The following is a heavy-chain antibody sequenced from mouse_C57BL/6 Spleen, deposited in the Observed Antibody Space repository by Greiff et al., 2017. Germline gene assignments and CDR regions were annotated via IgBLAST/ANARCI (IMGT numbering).Heavy chain of an antibody. D-gene: IGHD2-2*01. CDR3: ARSGYDWFAY. CDR1: GYSFTSYY. V-gene: IGHV1-66*01. J-gene: IGHJ3*01. CDR2: IYPGSGNT. Sequence: VQLQQSGPELVKPGASVKISCKASGYSFTSYYIHWVKQRPGQGLEWIGWIYPGSGNTKYNEKFKGKATLTADTSSSTAYMQLSSLTSEDSAVYYGARSGYDWFAYWGQGTLVTVSA.